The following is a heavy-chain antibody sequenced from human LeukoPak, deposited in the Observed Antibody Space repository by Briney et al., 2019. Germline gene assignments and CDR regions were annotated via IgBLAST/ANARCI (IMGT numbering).Heavy chain of an antibody. CDR2: IYYSGST. J-gene: IGHJ4*02. V-gene: IGHV4-59*12. Sequence: PSETLSLTCTVSGGSISGYYWTWIRQPPGKGLEWIGYIYYSGSTNYNPSLKSRVTMSVDTSQNQISLKLSSVTAADTAVYYCAREKLLDGVADWGQGTLVTVSS. CDR3: AREKLLDGVAD. CDR1: GGSISGYY. D-gene: IGHD2-15*01.